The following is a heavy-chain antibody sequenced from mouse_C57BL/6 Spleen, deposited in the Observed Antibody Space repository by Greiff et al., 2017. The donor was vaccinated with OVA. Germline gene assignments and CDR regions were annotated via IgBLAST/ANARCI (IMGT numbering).Heavy chain of an antibody. J-gene: IGHJ2*01. CDR2: IDPSDSYT. V-gene: IGHV1-69*01. CDR3: ARRGYLY. CDR1: GYTFTSYW. Sequence: QVHVKQPGAELVMPGASVKLSCKASGYTFTSYWMHWVKQRPGQGLEWIGEIDPSDSYTNYNQKFKGKSTLTVDKSSSTAYMQLSSLTSEDSAVYYCARRGYLYWGQGTTLTVSS. D-gene: IGHD5-1*01.